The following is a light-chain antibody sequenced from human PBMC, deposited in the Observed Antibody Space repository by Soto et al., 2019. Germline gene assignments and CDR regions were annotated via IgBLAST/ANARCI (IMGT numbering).Light chain of an antibody. V-gene: IGLV1-51*01. CDR3: GGWDDSLSGPV. CDR2: DNN. J-gene: IGLJ2*01. CDR1: NSNIGDNY. Sequence: QSVLTQPPSVSAAPGQRVSISCSGTNSNIGDNYVSWYQHLPGTAPRLLIYDNNKRPSGVPARFSGSKSGTSASLAISGLRSEDEADYYCGGWDDSLSGPVFGGGTKLTVL.